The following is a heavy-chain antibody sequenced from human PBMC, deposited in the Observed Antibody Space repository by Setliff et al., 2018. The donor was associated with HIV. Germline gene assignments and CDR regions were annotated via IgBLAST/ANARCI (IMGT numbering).Heavy chain of an antibody. CDR2: ISYDGSNK. CDR3: AKERRVEVITGYYYYYMDV. V-gene: IGHV3-30*18. Sequence: GGSLRLSCAASGFTFSSYGMHWVRQAPGKGLEWVAVISYDGSNKYYADSVKGRFTISRDNSKNTLYLQMNSLRAEDTAVYYCAKERRVEVITGYYYYYMDVWGKGTTVTVSS. J-gene: IGHJ6*03. CDR1: GFTFSSYG. D-gene: IGHD3-22*01.